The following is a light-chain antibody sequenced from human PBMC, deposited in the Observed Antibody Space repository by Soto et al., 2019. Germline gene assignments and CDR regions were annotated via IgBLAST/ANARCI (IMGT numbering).Light chain of an antibody. CDR2: DVS. V-gene: IGLV2-11*01. CDR1: SSDVGGYNL. CDR3: YSYAGSYTFYV. Sequence: QSALTQPRSVSGSPGQSVTISCTGTSSDVGGYNLVSWYRQHPGKAPKLMIYDVSKRPSGVPDRFSGSKSGNTASLTISGLQAEDEADYYCYSYAGSYTFYVFGTGTKVTVL. J-gene: IGLJ1*01.